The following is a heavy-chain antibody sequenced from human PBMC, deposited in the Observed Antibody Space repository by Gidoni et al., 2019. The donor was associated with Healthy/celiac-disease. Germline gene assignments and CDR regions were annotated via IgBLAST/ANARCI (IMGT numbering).Heavy chain of an antibody. CDR3: ARIVDPSTMVRGVTNWFDP. V-gene: IGHV2-26*01. Sequence: QVTLKESGAVLVKPTETLTLTCTVSGFSLSNARMGVSWIRQPPGKALEWLAHIFSNDEKSYSTSLKSRLTISKDTSKSQVVLTMTNMDPVDTATYYCARIVDPSTMVRGVTNWFDPWGQGTLVTVSS. J-gene: IGHJ5*02. D-gene: IGHD3-10*01. CDR1: GFSLSNARMG. CDR2: IFSNDEK.